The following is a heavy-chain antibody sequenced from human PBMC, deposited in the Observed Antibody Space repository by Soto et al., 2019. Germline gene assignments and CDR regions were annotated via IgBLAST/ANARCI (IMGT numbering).Heavy chain of an antibody. V-gene: IGHV3-23*01. J-gene: IGHJ4*02. CDR3: ENLDDNVGTVY. Sequence: PGGSLRLSCAASGFTFGSHGMSWVRQAPGKGLEWVSSISGSGGSTYYTDSVKGRFTISRDNSKNTLYLQMNSMRAEDTDLYYCENLDDNVGTVYWGQRTQVPVSS. CDR1: GFTFGSHG. CDR2: ISGSGGST. D-gene: IGHD2-15*01.